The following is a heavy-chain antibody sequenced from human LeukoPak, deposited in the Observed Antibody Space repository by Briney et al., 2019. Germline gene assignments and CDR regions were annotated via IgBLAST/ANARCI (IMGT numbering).Heavy chain of an antibody. CDR2: IYYSGST. J-gene: IGHJ6*03. CDR3: ARTRKWRYSYSSYYYYYYMDV. CDR1: GGSISSYY. Sequence: SETLSLTCTVSGGSISSYYWSWIRQPPGKGVEWIGYIYYSGSTNYNPSLKSRVTISVDTSKNQFSLKLSSVTAADTAVYYCARTRKWRYSYSSYYYYYYMDVWGKGTTVTVSS. D-gene: IGHD5-18*01. V-gene: IGHV4-59*01.